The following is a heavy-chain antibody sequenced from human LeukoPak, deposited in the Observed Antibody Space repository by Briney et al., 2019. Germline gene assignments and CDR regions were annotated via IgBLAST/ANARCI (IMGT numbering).Heavy chain of an antibody. D-gene: IGHD1-26*01. Sequence: PGGSLRLSCAASGLTVNSNYMNWVRQAPGKGLEWVSSISPSNSYIYYTDSVKGRFTISRDNAKNSVSLQMNSLRAEDTAVYYCARDSEQQSYAFDIWGQGTMVIV. CDR1: GLTVNSNY. V-gene: IGHV3-21*01. J-gene: IGHJ3*02. CDR3: ARDSEQQSYAFDI. CDR2: ISPSNSYI.